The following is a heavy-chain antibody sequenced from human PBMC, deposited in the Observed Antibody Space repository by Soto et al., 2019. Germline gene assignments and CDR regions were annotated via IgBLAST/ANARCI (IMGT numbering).Heavy chain of an antibody. V-gene: IGHV3-23*01. Sequence: GSLRLSGAASVFTFRNNALSWVRQAPGKGLDWVSGITGSGRDTYYADSVKGRFTISRDNSKNMVFLQMNSLRAEDTALYYCAKNGLDNSPSAIDSWGPGTLVTVSS. CDR1: VFTFRNNA. CDR2: ITGSGRDT. J-gene: IGHJ4*02. D-gene: IGHD2-8*01. CDR3: AKNGLDNSPSAIDS.